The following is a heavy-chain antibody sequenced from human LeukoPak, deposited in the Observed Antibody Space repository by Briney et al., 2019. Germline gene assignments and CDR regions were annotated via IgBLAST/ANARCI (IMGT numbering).Heavy chain of an antibody. D-gene: IGHD3/OR15-3a*01. V-gene: IGHV4-34*01. J-gene: IGHJ6*02. Sequence: SETLSLTCAVYGGSFSGYYWSWVRQPPGKGLEWIGEINHSGSTNYNPSLKSRVTISVDTSKNQFSLKLSSVTAADTAVYYCARRTVLHGMDVWGQGTTVTVSS. CDR3: ARRTVLHGMDV. CDR1: GGSFSGYY. CDR2: INHSGST.